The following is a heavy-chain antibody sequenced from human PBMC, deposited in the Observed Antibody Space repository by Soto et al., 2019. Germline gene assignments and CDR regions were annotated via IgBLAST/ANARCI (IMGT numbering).Heavy chain of an antibody. Sequence: SETLSLTCAVSGGSISTSNWWCWVRQPPGRGLEWIGEICHSGSINYNPSLKSRVTISVDKSKNQFSLKLSSVTAAATAAYYCARGARSGGSSYNWFDPWGQGTLVTVSS. J-gene: IGHJ5*02. CDR3: ARGARSGGSSYNWFDP. CDR1: GGSISTSNW. CDR2: ICHSGSI. D-gene: IGHD2-15*01. V-gene: IGHV4-4*02.